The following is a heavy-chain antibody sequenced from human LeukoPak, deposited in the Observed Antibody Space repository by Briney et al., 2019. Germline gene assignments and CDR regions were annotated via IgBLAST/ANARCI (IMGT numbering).Heavy chain of an antibody. CDR3: ARRYSYSSLPDY. D-gene: IGHD6-19*01. V-gene: IGHV4-59*08. J-gene: IGHJ4*02. CDR2: IYYSGST. Sequence: SETLSLTCTVSGGSISSYYWSWIRQPPGKGLEWIGYIYYSGSTTYNPSLKGRVTLSVDTSKNQFSLKLSSVTAADTAVYYCARRYSYSSLPDYWGQGTLVTVSS. CDR1: GGSISSYY.